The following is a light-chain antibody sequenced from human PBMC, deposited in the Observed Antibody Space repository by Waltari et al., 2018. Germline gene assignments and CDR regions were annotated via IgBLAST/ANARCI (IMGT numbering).Light chain of an antibody. CDR2: EVS. CDR1: SRDVGGDNY. CDR3: SSYAGTNIPYV. Sequence: QSALTQPPSASGSHGQSVATPCPATSRDVGGDNYVSWYQQHPGKAPKLIIYEVSKRPSGVPDRFSSSKSGNTASLTVSGLQAEDEADYYCSSYAGTNIPYVFGSGTKVTVL. V-gene: IGLV2-8*01. J-gene: IGLJ1*01.